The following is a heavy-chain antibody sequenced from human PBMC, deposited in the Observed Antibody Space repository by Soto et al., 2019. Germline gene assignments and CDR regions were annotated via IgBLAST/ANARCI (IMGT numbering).Heavy chain of an antibody. J-gene: IGHJ6*02. CDR2: INPSGGST. V-gene: IGHV1-46*01. CDR1: GYTFTSHY. D-gene: IGHD6-13*01. CDR3: ARDVGYSSSPRGSYGMDV. Sequence: ASVTVSCKASGYTFTSHYMHWVRQAPGQGLEWMGIINPSGGSTSYAQKFQGRVTMTRDTSTSTVYMELSSLRSEDTAVYYCARDVGYSSSPRGSYGMDVWGQGTTVTVSS.